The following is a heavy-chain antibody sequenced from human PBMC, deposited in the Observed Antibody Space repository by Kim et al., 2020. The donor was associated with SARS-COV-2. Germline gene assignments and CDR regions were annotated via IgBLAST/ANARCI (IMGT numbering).Heavy chain of an antibody. J-gene: IGHJ6*03. V-gene: IGHV4-39*01. D-gene: IGHD3-3*01. CDR3: ARHRAKAIIGVVIYYYMDV. Sequence: SETLSLTCTVSGGSISSSSYYWGWIRQPPGKGLEWIGSIYYSGSTYYNPSLKSRVTISVDTSKNQFSLKLSSVTAADTAVYYCARHRAKAIIGVVIYYYMDVWGKGTTVTVSS. CDR1: GGSISSSSYY. CDR2: IYYSGST.